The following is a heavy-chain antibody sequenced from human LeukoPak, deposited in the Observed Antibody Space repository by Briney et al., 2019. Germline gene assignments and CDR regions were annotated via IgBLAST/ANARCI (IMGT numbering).Heavy chain of an antibody. CDR3: ARLLKGSGSYYNDYYYGMDV. Sequence: GESLKISCKGSGYSFTSYWIGWVRQMPGKGLEWMGIIYPGDSDTRYSPSFQGQATISADKSISTAYLQWSSLKASDTAMYYCARLLKGSGSYYNDYYYGMDVWGQGTTVTVSS. V-gene: IGHV5-51*01. CDR2: IYPGDSDT. D-gene: IGHD3-10*01. J-gene: IGHJ6*02. CDR1: GYSFTSYW.